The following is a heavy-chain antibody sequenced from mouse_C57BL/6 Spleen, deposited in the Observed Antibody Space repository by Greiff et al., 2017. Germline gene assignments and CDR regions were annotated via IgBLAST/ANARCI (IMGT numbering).Heavy chain of an antibody. CDR2: IYPSDSET. V-gene: IGHV1-61*01. CDR3: AKGDYGGSHWYFDV. D-gene: IGHD1-1*01. J-gene: IGHJ1*03. Sequence: QVQLQQSGAELVRPGSSVKLSCKASGYTFTSYWMDWVKQRPGQGLEWIGNIYPSDSETHYNQKFKDKATLTVDKSSSTAYMQLSSLTSEDSAVYYCAKGDYGGSHWYFDVWGTGTTVTVSS. CDR1: GYTFTSYW.